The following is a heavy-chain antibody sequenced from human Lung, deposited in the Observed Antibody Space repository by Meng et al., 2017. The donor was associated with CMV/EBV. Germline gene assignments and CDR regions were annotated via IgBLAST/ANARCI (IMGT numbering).Heavy chain of an antibody. Sequence: SXAASGFTFSSYGMHWVRQAPGKGLEWVAFILYDGSYKYSADSVKGRFTISRDNSKNTLYLQMNSLRAEDTAVYYCAKMVRTLAPGGGFDYWGQGXLVTVS. CDR3: AKMVRTLAPGGGFDY. D-gene: IGHD4/OR15-4a*01. J-gene: IGHJ4*02. CDR2: ILYDGSYK. CDR1: GFTFSSYG. V-gene: IGHV3-30*02.